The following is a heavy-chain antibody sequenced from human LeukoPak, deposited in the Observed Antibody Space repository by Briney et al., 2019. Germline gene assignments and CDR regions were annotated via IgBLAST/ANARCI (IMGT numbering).Heavy chain of an antibody. J-gene: IGHJ6*02. CDR3: AKSGGVRGFGAAAGTGARSYYYGMDV. V-gene: IGHV3-23*01. Sequence: GGSLRLSCAASGFTFSSYAMSWVRQAPGKGLEWVSAISGSGGSTYYADSVKGRFTISRDNSKNTLYLQMNSLRAEDTAVYYCAKSGGVRGFGAAAGTGARSYYYGMDVWGQGTTVTVSS. D-gene: IGHD6-13*01. CDR1: GFTFSSYA. CDR2: ISGSGGST.